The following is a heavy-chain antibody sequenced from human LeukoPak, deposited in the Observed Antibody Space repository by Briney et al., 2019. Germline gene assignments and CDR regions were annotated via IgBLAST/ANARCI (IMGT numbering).Heavy chain of an antibody. CDR2: INLNNGDI. J-gene: IGHJ5*02. V-gene: IGHV1-2*02. CDR1: GYSFTDYY. Sequence: ASVKVSCKASGYSFTDYYMHWVRQAPGQGLEWMGWINLNNGDIKSAQKFQGRVTMTRDTSITTVYMEVSWLTSDDTAIYYCARTDRLHGGPYLIGPWGQGTLVTVSS. CDR3: ARTDRLHGGPYLIGP. D-gene: IGHD2-21*01.